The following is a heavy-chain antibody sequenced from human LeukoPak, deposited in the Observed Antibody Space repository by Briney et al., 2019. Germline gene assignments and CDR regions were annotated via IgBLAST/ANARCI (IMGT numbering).Heavy chain of an antibody. J-gene: IGHJ4*02. CDR2: IKSKTDGGTT. Sequence: GGSLRLSCAASGFTFSNAWMSWVRQAPGKGREWGGRIKSKTDGGTTDYAAPVKGRFTISRDDSKNTLYLQMNSLKTEDTAVYYCTTDFGGGYWGQGTLVTVSS. V-gene: IGHV3-15*01. D-gene: IGHD2-15*01. CDR1: GFTFSNAW. CDR3: TTDFGGGY.